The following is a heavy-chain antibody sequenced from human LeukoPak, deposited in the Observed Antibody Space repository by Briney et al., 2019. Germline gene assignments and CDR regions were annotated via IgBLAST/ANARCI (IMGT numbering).Heavy chain of an antibody. V-gene: IGHV1-2*02. Sequence: ASVKVSCKASAYTFTAYYIHWVRQAPGQGLEWMGWINPNSGGTDYAQRFQGRVTMTGDTSISTAYMDLSRLRSDDTAVYYCARGYNWNYFDYWGQGTLVTVSS. CDR2: INPNSGGT. D-gene: IGHD1-20*01. CDR3: ARGYNWNYFDY. CDR1: AYTFTAYY. J-gene: IGHJ4*02.